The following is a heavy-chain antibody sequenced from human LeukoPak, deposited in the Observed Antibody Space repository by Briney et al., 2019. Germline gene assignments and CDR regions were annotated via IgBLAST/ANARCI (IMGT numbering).Heavy chain of an antibody. CDR1: GFTFSSYW. Sequence: PGGSLRLSCAASGFTFSSYWMSWVRQAPGKGLEWVANIKQDGSEKYYVDSVKGRFTIPRDNAKNSLYLQMNSLRAEDTAVYYCARDPIGYCSSTSCSPRWGQGTLVTVSS. CDR3: ARDPIGYCSSTSCSPR. V-gene: IGHV3-7*01. CDR2: IKQDGSEK. J-gene: IGHJ4*02. D-gene: IGHD2-2*01.